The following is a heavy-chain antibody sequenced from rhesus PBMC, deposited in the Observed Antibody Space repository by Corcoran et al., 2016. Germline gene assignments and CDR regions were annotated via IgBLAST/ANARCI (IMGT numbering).Heavy chain of an antibody. CDR3: ARGAPGIAAQVDS. J-gene: IGHJ4*01. Sequence: QLQLQESGPGLVTPSETLSLPCAVPVCTLSSNSLTWIRHTPGKELEWIGRISGRGGSTDYNPSLKSRVTIATDTSKNQFSLKLTSVTAADTAVYYCARGAPGIAAQVDSWGQGVLVTVSS. D-gene: IGHD6-25*01. V-gene: IGHV4-173*01. CDR2: ISGRGGST. CDR1: VCTLSSNS.